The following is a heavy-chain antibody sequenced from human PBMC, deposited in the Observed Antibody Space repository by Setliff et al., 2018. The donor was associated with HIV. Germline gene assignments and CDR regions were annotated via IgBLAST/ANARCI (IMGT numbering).Heavy chain of an antibody. Sequence: PGGSLRLSCAASGFTFSSYTIHWVRQAPGKGLEWVSVIGESGGDTYYADSVKGRFTISRDNSKNTLYLQMNNLRVEDTAVYYCAAPDSPRPIEYGNGWYYLDYWGQGTLVTVSS. V-gene: IGHV3-23*01. D-gene: IGHD6-19*01. CDR2: IGESGGDT. CDR1: GFTFSSYT. CDR3: AAPDSPRPIEYGNGWYYLDY. J-gene: IGHJ4*02.